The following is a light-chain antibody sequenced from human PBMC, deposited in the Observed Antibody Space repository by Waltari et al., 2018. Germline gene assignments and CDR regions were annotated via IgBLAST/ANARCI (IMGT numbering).Light chain of an antibody. CDR2: ASS. CDR1: QGISNS. CDR3: EQYFSTPPYT. J-gene: IGKJ2*01. Sequence: DIQMTQSPSSLSASVGDRVTITCRASQGISNSLAWYQQKPGKAPKLLLDASSTLESGVPSRFSGSGSGTDYTLTISSLQPEDFATNYCEQYFSTPPYTFGQGTKLEI. V-gene: IGKV1-NL1*01.